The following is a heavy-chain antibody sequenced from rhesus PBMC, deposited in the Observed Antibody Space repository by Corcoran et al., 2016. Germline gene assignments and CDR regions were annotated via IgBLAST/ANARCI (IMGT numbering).Heavy chain of an antibody. CDR2: IYGSGSST. CDR3: ARANGIGTGYYTSPPGYGLDS. V-gene: IGHV4-169*01. Sequence: QLQLQESGPGLVKPSETLSVTCAVSGGSISSSYWSWIRQAPGKGLEWIGYIYGSGSSTNYNPSLKSRVTLSVDTSKNQLSLKLSSVTAADTAVYYCARANGIGTGYYTSPPGYGLDSWGQGVVVTVSS. CDR1: GGSISSSY. J-gene: IGHJ6*01. D-gene: IGHD3-3*01.